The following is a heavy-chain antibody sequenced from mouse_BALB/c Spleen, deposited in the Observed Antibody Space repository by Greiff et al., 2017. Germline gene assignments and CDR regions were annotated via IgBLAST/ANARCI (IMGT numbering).Heavy chain of an antibody. CDR1: GFTFSSYA. CDR2: ISSGGST. J-gene: IGHJ3*01. Sequence: DVMLVESGGGLVKPGGSLKLSCAASGFTFSSYAMSWVRQTPEKRLEWVASISSGGSTYYPDSVKGRFTISRDNARNILYLQMSSLRSEDTAMYYCARQEAYWGQGTLVTVSA. V-gene: IGHV5-6-5*01. CDR3: ARQEAY.